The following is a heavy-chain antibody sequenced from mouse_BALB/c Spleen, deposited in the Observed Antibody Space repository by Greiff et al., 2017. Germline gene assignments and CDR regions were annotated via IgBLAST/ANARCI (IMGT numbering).Heavy chain of an antibody. J-gene: IGHJ4*01. CDR2: ISSGGSYT. Sequence: EVQLVESGGDLVKPGGSLKLSCAASGFTFSSYGMSWVRQTPDKRLEWVATISSGGSYTYYPDSVKGRFTISRDNAKNTLYLQMSSLKSEDTAMYYCARHRDGWGQGTSVTVSS. V-gene: IGHV5-6*01. CDR1: GFTFSSYG. CDR3: ARHRDG. D-gene: IGHD3-3*01.